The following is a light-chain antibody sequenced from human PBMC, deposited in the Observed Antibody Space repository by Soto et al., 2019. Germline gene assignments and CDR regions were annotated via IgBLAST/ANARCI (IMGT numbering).Light chain of an antibody. CDR2: LNSDGSH. CDR3: QTWGTGGGV. J-gene: IGLJ7*01. Sequence: QSVLTQSPSASASLGASVKLTCTLSSGHSSYAIAWHQQQPEKGPRYLMKLNSDGSHSKGDGIPDRFSGSSSGAERYLTISSLQSEDEADYYCQTWGTGGGVFGGGTQLTVL. V-gene: IGLV4-69*01. CDR1: SGHSSYA.